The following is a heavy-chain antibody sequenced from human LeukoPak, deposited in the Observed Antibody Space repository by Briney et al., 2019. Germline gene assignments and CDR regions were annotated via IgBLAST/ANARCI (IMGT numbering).Heavy chain of an antibody. CDR2: IFPILGIA. V-gene: IGHV1-69*04. CDR3: ASAEGTTGYSSGWRFDY. J-gene: IGHJ4*02. Sequence: SVKVSCKASGGTFSSYAISWVRQAPRQGLEWMGRIFPILGIANYAQKFQGRVTITADKSTSTAYMELSSLRSEDTAVYYCASAEGTTGYSSGWRFDYWGQGTLVTVSS. D-gene: IGHD6-19*01. CDR1: GGTFSSYA.